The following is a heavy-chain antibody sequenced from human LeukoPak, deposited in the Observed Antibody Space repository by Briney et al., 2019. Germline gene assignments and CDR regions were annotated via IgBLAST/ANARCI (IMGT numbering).Heavy chain of an antibody. CDR2: IIPIFGTA. CDR3: ARERGRGYCSSTSCYGHGWFDP. D-gene: IGHD2-2*01. Sequence: SVKVSCKASGGTFSSYAISWVRQAPGQGLEWMGGIIPIFGTANYAQKFQGRVTITADKSTSTAYMELSSLRSDDTAVYYCARERGRGYCSSTSCYGHGWFDPWGQGTLVTVSS. V-gene: IGHV1-69*06. J-gene: IGHJ5*02. CDR1: GGTFSSYA.